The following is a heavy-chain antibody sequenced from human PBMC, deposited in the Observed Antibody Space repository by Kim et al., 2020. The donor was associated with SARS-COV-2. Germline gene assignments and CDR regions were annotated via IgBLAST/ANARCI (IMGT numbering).Heavy chain of an antibody. CDR3: AKAYCGGDCYSSFNY. CDR2: ISASGVST. J-gene: IGHJ4*02. V-gene: IGHV3-23*01. CDR1: GFTFSSYA. Sequence: GGSLRLSCEASGFTFSSYAMSWVRQAPGKGLEWVSAISASGVSTYYVDSVKGRFTISRDNFRNTLYLQMNTPRAEDTAVYFCAKAYCGGDCYSSFNYWGPGTLVTVSS. D-gene: IGHD2-21*02.